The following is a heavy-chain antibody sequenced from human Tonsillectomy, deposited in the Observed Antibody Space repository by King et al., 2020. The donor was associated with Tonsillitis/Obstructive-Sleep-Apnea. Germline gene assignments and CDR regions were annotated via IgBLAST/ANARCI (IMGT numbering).Heavy chain of an antibody. CDR3: ARVLWYGDRSGIDY. Sequence: DVQLVESGGGLVQPGGSLRLSCAASGFTFRSYSMKWVRQAPGRGLEWVSYISRRSSTIFYADSVKSRLTISRDNGENSLYLQMNSLRDEDTAVYYCARVLWYGDRSGIDYWGQGTLVTVSS. D-gene: IGHD4-17*01. J-gene: IGHJ4*02. V-gene: IGHV3-48*02. CDR1: GFTFRSYS. CDR2: ISRRSSTI.